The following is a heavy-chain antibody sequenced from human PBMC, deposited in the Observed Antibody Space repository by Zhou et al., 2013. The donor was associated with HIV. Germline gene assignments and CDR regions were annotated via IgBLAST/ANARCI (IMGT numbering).Heavy chain of an antibody. J-gene: IGHJ6*02. CDR1: GYTFINHG. V-gene: IGHV1-18*04. Sequence: QVQLVQSGAEVRRPGASVKVSCKASGYTFINHGITWVRQVPGQGLEWMGWITAYNANTNYGQNLQGRVTMTTDTSTNTVYMELRSLRSDDTAVYYCARDRNHLGADDYGDFYYYYGMDVWGQGTTVTVSS. CDR2: ITAYNANT. D-gene: IGHD4-17*01. CDR3: ARDRNHLGADDYGDFYYYYGMDV.